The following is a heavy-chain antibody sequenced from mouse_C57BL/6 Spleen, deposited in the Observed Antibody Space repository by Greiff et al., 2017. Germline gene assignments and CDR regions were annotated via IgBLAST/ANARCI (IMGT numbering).Heavy chain of an antibody. CDR2: IDPSDSET. CDR1: GYTFTSYW. CDR3: ARSPPGFEAMDY. Sequence: QVQLQQPGAELVRPGSSVKLSCKASGYTFTSYWMHWVKQRPIQGLEWIGNIDPSDSETHYTQKFKDKATLTVDKSSSTAYMQLSSLTSEDSAVYYCARSPPGFEAMDYWGQGTSVTVSS. J-gene: IGHJ4*01. V-gene: IGHV1-52*01.